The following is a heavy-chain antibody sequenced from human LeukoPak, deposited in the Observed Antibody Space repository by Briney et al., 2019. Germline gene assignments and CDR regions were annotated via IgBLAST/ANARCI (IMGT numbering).Heavy chain of an antibody. CDR2: IRSKPNSYAT. CDR3: TTVDTIMV. J-gene: IGHJ4*02. Sequence: GGSLRLSCAASGFTFSASTMHWVRQASGKGLEWVGRIRSKPNSYATAYAASVKGRSTTSRDDSKNTAYLQMNSLETEDTAVYYCTTVDTIMVWGQGTLVTVSS. CDR1: GFTFSAST. D-gene: IGHD5-18*01. V-gene: IGHV3-73*01.